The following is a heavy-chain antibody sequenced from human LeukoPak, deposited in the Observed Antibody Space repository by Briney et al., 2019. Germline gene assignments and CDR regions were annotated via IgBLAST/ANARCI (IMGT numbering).Heavy chain of an antibody. V-gene: IGHV1-24*01. D-gene: IGHD6-13*01. CDR1: GYTLTELS. CDR3: ATDRIAGACNPFDY. CDR2: FDPEDGET. Sequence: ASVKVSCKVSGYTLTELSLHWLRQAPGKGLEWMGGFDPEDGETIYAQKFQGRVTMTEDTSTDTAYMELSSLRSEDTAVYYCATDRIAGACNPFDYWGQGTLVTVSS. J-gene: IGHJ4*02.